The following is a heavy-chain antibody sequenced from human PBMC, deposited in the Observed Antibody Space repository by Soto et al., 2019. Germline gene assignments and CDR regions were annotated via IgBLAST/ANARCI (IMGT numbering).Heavy chain of an antibody. CDR3: ATNKSATGTGDAFDI. CDR2: IYSGGST. Sequence: GGSLRLSCAASGFTVSSNYMSWVRQAPGKGLEWVSVIYSGGSTYYADSVKGRFTISRDNSKNTLYLQMNSLRAEDTAVYYCATNKSATGTGDAFDIWGQGTMVTVSS. D-gene: IGHD1-1*01. V-gene: IGHV3-66*01. J-gene: IGHJ3*02. CDR1: GFTVSSNY.